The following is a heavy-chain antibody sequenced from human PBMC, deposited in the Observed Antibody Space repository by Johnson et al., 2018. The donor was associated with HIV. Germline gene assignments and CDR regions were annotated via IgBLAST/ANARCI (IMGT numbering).Heavy chain of an antibody. CDR3: SKAIEPGGGNFLVGTCHM. D-gene: IGHD4-23*01. CDR1: GFIFEHYA. V-gene: IGHV3-9*01. Sequence: VQLVESGGGLVQPGRSLKVSCAASGFIFEHYAMHWVRQVPGKGLEWVSGVSWNSGTKCYADSVKGRFTVSRDNARNSLYLQMSSLRPDDTAIYYCSKAIEPGGGNFLVGTCHMWGQGTMVTVSS. J-gene: IGHJ3*02. CDR2: VSWNSGTK.